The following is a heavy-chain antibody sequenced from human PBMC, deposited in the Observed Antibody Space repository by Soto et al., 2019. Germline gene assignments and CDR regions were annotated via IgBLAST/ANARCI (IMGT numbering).Heavy chain of an antibody. CDR2: INAGNGNT. CDR1: GYTFTIYA. Sequence: QVQLVQSGAEVKKPGASVKVSCKASGYTFTIYAMHWVRQAPGQRLEWMGWINAGNGNTKYSQKFQGRVTITRDTSASTAYMELSSLRSEDTAVYYFARAPTMDPGAFDIWGQGTMVTVSS. D-gene: IGHD3-10*01. V-gene: IGHV1-3*01. CDR3: ARAPTMDPGAFDI. J-gene: IGHJ3*02.